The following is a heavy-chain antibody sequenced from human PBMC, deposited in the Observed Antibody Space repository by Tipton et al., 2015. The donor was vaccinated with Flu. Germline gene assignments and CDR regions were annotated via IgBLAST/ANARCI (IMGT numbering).Heavy chain of an antibody. Sequence: SLRLSCVASGFTFSSYAMSWVRQVPGKGLEWVSSISSSSSYIYYADSVKGRFTISRDNAKNSLYLQMNSLRAEDTAVYYCARSVVPAAIDYWGQGTLVTVSS. CDR1: GFTFSSYA. V-gene: IGHV3-21*01. D-gene: IGHD2-2*01. CDR3: ARSVVPAAIDY. J-gene: IGHJ4*02. CDR2: ISSSSSYI.